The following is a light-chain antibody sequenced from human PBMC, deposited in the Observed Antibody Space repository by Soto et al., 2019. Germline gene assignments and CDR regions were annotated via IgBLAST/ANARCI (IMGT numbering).Light chain of an antibody. J-gene: IGKJ1*01. CDR2: RAS. CDR1: QSVSNR. Sequence: EIVMTQSPATLSVSPGERATLSCRASQSVSNRLAWYQQRPGQAPRLLIYRASARATGIPARFSGSGSGTEFTLTISSLQSEDFAIYYCQQSSDWPLTFGQGTKVEIK. CDR3: QQSSDWPLT. V-gene: IGKV3-15*01.